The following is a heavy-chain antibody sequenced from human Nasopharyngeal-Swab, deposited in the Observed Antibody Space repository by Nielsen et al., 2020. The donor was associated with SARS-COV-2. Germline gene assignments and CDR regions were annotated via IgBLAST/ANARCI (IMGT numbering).Heavy chain of an antibody. V-gene: IGHV3-9*01. Sequence: SLKISCAATGFTFDDYAMHWVRQGPGKGLEWVSSITWNSDRVYADSVKGRFTISRDNAKNSLYLQMNSLRAEDTAVYYCARDRGYSYDHHWGQGTLVTVSS. CDR3: ARDRGYSYDHH. CDR2: ITWNSDR. D-gene: IGHD5-18*01. J-gene: IGHJ5*02. CDR1: GFTFDDYA.